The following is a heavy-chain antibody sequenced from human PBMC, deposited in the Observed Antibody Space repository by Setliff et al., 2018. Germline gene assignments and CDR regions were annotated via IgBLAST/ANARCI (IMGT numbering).Heavy chain of an antibody. CDR1: GGTFSSYG. D-gene: IGHD2-15*01. V-gene: IGHV1-69*05. Sequence: GASVKVSCKASGGTFSSYGISWVRQAPGQGLEWMGGTIPMFGTTNYAQEFQGRVTITTDESTNTAYMELSSLRSEDAAMYYCAREKVVVVSATSYHYYMDVWGKGTTVTVS. CDR3: AREKVVVVSATSYHYYMDV. J-gene: IGHJ6*03. CDR2: TIPMFGTT.